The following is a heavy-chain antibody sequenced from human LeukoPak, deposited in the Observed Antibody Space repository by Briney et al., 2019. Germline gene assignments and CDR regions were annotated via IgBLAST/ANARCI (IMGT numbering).Heavy chain of an antibody. CDR2: INAGNGNT. CDR3: ARDTGAAGNFDY. D-gene: IGHD6-13*01. V-gene: IGHV1-3*01. CDR1: GYTFTSYA. Sequence: ASVKVSCKASGYTFTSYAMHWVRQAPGQRLEWMGWINAGNGNTKYSQKSQGRVTITRDTSTSTAYMELSSLRSEDTAVYYCARDTGAAGNFDYWGQGTLVTVSS. J-gene: IGHJ4*02.